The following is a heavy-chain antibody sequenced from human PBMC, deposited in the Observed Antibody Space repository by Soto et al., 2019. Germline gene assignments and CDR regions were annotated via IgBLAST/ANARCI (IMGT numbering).Heavy chain of an antibody. CDR3: ATAIADDAFDI. D-gene: IGHD2-2*01. V-gene: IGHV1-3*01. Sequence: ASVKVSCKASGYTFTSYAMHWVRQAPGQRLEWMGWINAGNGNTKYSQKFQGRVTITRDTSASTAYMELSSLRFEDTAVYFCATAIADDAFDIWGRGTMATVSS. J-gene: IGHJ3*02. CDR2: INAGNGNT. CDR1: GYTFTSYA.